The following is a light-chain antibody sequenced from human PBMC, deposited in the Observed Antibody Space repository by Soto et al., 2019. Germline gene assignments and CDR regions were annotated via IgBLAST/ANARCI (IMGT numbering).Light chain of an antibody. CDR1: SSDVGGYNY. Sequence: QSALTQPASVSGSPGQSITISCTGTSSDVGGYNYVSWYQQHPGKAPKLMIYDVSNRPSGVSNRFSGSKSGNTASLTIYGLQAEDEADYYFSSYTSSSTLVVFVGGTKPTAL. J-gene: IGLJ2*01. V-gene: IGLV2-14*01. CDR2: DVS. CDR3: SSYTSSSTLVV.